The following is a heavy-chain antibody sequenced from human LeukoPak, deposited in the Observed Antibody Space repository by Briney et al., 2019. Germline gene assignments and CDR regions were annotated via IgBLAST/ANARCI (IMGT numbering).Heavy chain of an antibody. CDR2: LDRETDET. CDR3: ITDHYNNHGNFDF. CDR1: GFVLTEVS. Sequence: ASVKVSCKVSGFVLTEVSVHWVRQAPGKGLEWMARLDRETDETIYAQNFQGRVTMTEDTSTDTAYMEVRRLTSEDTALYFCITDHYNNHGNFDFWGQGTLLNVAS. D-gene: IGHD4-11*01. J-gene: IGHJ4*02. V-gene: IGHV1-24*01.